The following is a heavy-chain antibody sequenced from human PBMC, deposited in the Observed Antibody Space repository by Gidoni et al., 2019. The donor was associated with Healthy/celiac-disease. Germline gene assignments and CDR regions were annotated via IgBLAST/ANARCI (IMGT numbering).Heavy chain of an antibody. V-gene: IGHV4-59*01. Sequence: QVQLQESAPGLVKPSETLSLTCTVPGGSISSYYWSWIRQPPGKGLEWIGYIYYSGSTNYNPSLKSRVTISVDTSKNQFSLKLSSVTAADTAVYYCARLSAGSSWTLDYWGQGTLVTVSS. D-gene: IGHD6-13*01. CDR3: ARLSAGSSWTLDY. CDR2: IYYSGST. CDR1: GGSISSYY. J-gene: IGHJ4*02.